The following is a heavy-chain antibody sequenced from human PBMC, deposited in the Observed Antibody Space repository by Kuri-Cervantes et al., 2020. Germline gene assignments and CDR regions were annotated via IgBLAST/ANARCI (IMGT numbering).Heavy chain of an antibody. J-gene: IGHJ6*03. CDR3: ARETYDILTGYYGNYYYYMDV. Sequence: ASVKVSCKASGYSFTNFGIIWVRQAPGQGLEWMGWISPDNGNTNYAQKFQGRVTITADESTSTAYMELSSLRSEDTAVYYCARETYDILTGYYGNYYYYMDVWGKWTTVTVSS. D-gene: IGHD3-9*01. CDR2: ISPDNGNT. V-gene: IGHV1-18*01. CDR1: GYSFTNFG.